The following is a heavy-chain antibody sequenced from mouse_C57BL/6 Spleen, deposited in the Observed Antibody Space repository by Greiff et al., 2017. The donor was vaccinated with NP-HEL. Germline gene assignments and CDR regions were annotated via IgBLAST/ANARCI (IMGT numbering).Heavy chain of an antibody. CDR1: GYTFTSYW. D-gene: IGHD1-1*02. V-gene: IGHV1-59*01. CDR2: IDPSDSYT. J-gene: IGHJ2*01. Sequence: QVQLQQSGAELVRPGTSVKLSCKASGYTFTSYWMHWVKQRPGQGLEWIGVIDPSDSYTNYNQKFKGKATLTVDTSSSTAYMQLSSLTSEDSAVYYCARVGYYRFDYWGQGTTLTVSS. CDR3: ARVGYYRFDY.